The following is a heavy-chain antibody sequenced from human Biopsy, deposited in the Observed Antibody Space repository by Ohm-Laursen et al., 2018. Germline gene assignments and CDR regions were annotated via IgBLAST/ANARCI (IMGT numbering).Heavy chain of an antibody. J-gene: IGHJ5*02. Sequence: TLSLTCSVSGGSISSSTTYYWGWLRQPPGKGLEWIGSIYNTETTFYNPSLKSRVTISVDTSTNQFSLKVSSVTAADTALYFCARHPTGFWFDPWGHGTLVTVSS. CDR1: GGSISSSTTYY. CDR3: ARHPTGFWFDP. CDR2: IYNTETT. V-gene: IGHV4-39*01.